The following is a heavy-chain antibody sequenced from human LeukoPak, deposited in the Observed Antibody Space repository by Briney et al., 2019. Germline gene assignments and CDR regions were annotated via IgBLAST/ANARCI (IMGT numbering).Heavy chain of an antibody. CDR2: ISSDGSSA. V-gene: IGHV3-74*01. Sequence: PVGSLRLSCAAPGFTFTSYWMHSVRQALRKGLLCVSRISSDGSSAIYADSVNGRFTISRDNAKNTLYLQMNSLRADDTAVYYCGRVSVCPRCHFDYWGQGTLVTVSS. CDR1: GFTFTSYW. CDR3: GRVSVCPRCHFDY. D-gene: IGHD5/OR15-5a*01. J-gene: IGHJ4*02.